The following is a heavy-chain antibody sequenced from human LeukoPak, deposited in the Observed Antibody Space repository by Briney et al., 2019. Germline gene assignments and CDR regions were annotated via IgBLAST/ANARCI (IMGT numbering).Heavy chain of an antibody. Sequence: GGSLRLSCAASGFTFSSYAMSWVRQAPGKGLEWVSGISGRDGGTYYAASVKGRFTISRDDSKNTLYLQMNSLRAEDTAVYFCAKAGSIRFDYWGPGTLVTVSS. CDR3: AKAGSIRFDY. V-gene: IGHV3-23*01. J-gene: IGHJ4*02. D-gene: IGHD1-26*01. CDR1: GFTFSSYA. CDR2: ISGRDGGT.